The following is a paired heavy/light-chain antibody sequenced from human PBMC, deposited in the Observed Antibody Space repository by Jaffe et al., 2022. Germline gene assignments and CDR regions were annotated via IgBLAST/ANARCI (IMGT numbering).Light chain of an antibody. J-gene: IGLJ3*02. V-gene: IGLV1-47*01. CDR1: SSNIGSYD. CDR3: AAWDDSLSGRV. CDR2: KNN. Sequence: QSVLTQPPSASGTPGQRVTISCSGSSSNIGSYDVCWYQQVPGTAPKLLIYKNNQRPSGVPDRFSGSKSGTSASLAVSGLRSEDEADYYCAAWDDSLSGRVFGGGTKLTVL.
Heavy chain of an antibody. J-gene: IGHJ4*02. Sequence: EVQLVESGGGLVQPGGSLRLSCAASGFTFSDYYMDWVRQAPGKGLDWVGRIRNKAKSYTTDYAASVKGRFTISRDDSKNSLYLQMNSLETEDTAVYYCTRDRTADNWGQGTLVTVSS. CDR3: TRDRTADN. V-gene: IGHV3-72*01. CDR2: IRNKAKSYTT. CDR1: GFTFSDYY.